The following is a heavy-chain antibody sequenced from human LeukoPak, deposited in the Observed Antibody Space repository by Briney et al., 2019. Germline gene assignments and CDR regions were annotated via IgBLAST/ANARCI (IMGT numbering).Heavy chain of an antibody. CDR3: ATGYSNGWTSDFDY. V-gene: IGHV4-39*02. CDR2: VYYDGRT. Sequence: SETLSLTCTVSGGSISTSSYYWGWIRQPPGKGLEWIGTVYYDGRTYYNPSVKSRATLSKDTSDNHFSLDLRSVTASDTAVYYCATGYSNGWTSDFDYWGQGILVTVSP. CDR1: GGSISTSSYY. D-gene: IGHD6-19*01. J-gene: IGHJ4*02.